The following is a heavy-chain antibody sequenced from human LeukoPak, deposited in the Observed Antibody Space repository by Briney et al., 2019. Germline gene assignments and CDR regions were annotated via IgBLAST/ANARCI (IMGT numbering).Heavy chain of an antibody. CDR3: AKDILNWEFDY. CDR1: GFTLSNNA. V-gene: IGHV3-23*01. J-gene: IGHJ4*02. CDR2: LGSDGGR. Sequence: PGGSLRLSCAASGFTLSNNAMSWVRQAPGKGLEWVSVLGSDGGRYYADSVKGRFTISRNNSKSTLYLEMNRLRSEDTAAYYCAKDILNWEFDYWGQGTLVTVSS. D-gene: IGHD7-27*01.